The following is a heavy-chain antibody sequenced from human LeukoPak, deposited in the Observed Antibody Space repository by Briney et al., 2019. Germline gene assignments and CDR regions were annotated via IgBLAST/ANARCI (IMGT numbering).Heavy chain of an antibody. J-gene: IGHJ4*02. CDR1: GFTVSNNY. CDR3: AGRRVLDASFDY. CDR2: IYSGDNT. D-gene: IGHD3-16*01. V-gene: IGHV3-66*02. Sequence: PGESLTLSCAASGFTVSNNYRSWVRQAPGKGLEWVSVIYSGDNTYYVESVKGRFTISRDNSKNTLFLQMNRLRAEDTAVYYCAGRRVLDASFDYWGQGTLVTVSS.